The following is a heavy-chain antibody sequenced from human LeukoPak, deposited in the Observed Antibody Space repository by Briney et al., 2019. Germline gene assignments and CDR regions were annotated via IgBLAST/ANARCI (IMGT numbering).Heavy chain of an antibody. Sequence: GGSLRLSCAASGFIFSSYSINWVRQAPGKGLEWVSYISSSSSAINYADSVKGRFTISRGNSKNTLYLQMNSLRAEDTAVYFCAKLDYYDTHWGQGTLVTVSS. CDR3: AKLDYYDTH. CDR2: ISSSSSAI. CDR1: GFIFSSYS. D-gene: IGHD3-22*01. V-gene: IGHV3-48*01. J-gene: IGHJ4*02.